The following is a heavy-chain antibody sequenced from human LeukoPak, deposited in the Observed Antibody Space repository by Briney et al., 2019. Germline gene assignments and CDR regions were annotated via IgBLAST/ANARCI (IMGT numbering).Heavy chain of an antibody. CDR1: GYTFTSYG. Sequence: ASVKVSCKASGYTFTSYGISWVRQAPGQGLEWMGWISAYNGNTNYAQKLQGRVTMTTDTPTSTAYMELRSLRSDDTAVYYCARDRYSSRPYYFDYWGQGTLVTVSS. J-gene: IGHJ4*02. D-gene: IGHD6-19*01. CDR2: ISAYNGNT. V-gene: IGHV1-18*01. CDR3: ARDRYSSRPYYFDY.